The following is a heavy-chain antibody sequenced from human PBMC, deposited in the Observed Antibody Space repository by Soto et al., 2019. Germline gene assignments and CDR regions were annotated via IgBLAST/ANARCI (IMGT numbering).Heavy chain of an antibody. V-gene: IGHV1-69*01. CDR3: VRDRRIYYSDPHDEFVASDYEV. D-gene: IGHD3-22*01. CDR2: FIPIFRTL. Sequence: QVQLIQSEAAVMKPGSSVRVSCTASGGIFGSHGFSWVRQAPGQRLEWVGGFIPIFRTLTYTKKFQARVRIAADESVNTVYLDLSGLTSDDTAVYYCVRDRRIYYSDPHDEFVASDYEVWGQGTMVTVSS. CDR1: GGIFGSHG. J-gene: IGHJ3*01.